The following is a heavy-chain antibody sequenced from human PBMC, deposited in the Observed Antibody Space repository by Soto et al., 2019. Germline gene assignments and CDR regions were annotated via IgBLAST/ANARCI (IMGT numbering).Heavy chain of an antibody. V-gene: IGHV4-34*01. CDR3: ARAVWSSSWYFDY. CDR1: GGSFSGYY. D-gene: IGHD6-13*01. CDR2: INHSGST. Sequence: QVQLQQWGAGLLKPSETLSLTCAVYGGSFSGYYWSWIRQPPGKGLEWIGEINHSGSTNYNPSLKSRVTISVDTSKNQFSLKQSSVTAADTAVYYCARAVWSSSWYFDYWGQGTLVTVSS. J-gene: IGHJ4*02.